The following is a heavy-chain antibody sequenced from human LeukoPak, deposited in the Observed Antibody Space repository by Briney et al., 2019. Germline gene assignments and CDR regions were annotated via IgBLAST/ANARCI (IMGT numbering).Heavy chain of an antibody. J-gene: IGHJ4*02. CDR1: GFTFSSYG. V-gene: IGHV3-33*06. Sequence: PGGSLRLSCAASGFTFSSYGMHWVRQAPGKGLEWVAVIWYDGSNKYYADSVKGRFTISRDNSKNTLYVQMNSLRAEDTAVYYCAKEMSMVGATWGDPYFDYWGQGPLVTVSS. CDR2: IWYDGSNK. D-gene: IGHD1-26*01. CDR3: AKEMSMVGATWGDPYFDY.